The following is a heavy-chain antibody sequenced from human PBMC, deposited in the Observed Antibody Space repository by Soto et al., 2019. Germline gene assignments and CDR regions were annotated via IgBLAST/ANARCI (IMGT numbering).Heavy chain of an antibody. Sequence: QVQLQESGPGLVKPSETLSLTCTVSGGSIGNYYWSWIRQPPGKGLEWIGYIYYSGSTNYNPSLKSRVIISIAMSKNQLSLKLSSVTAADTAVYYCANHGGWYTLPYYDMNVWGKGTTVTVSS. CDR2: IYYSGST. D-gene: IGHD1-20*01. CDR3: ANHGGWYTLPYYDMNV. V-gene: IGHV4-59*12. J-gene: IGHJ6*03. CDR1: GGSIGNYY.